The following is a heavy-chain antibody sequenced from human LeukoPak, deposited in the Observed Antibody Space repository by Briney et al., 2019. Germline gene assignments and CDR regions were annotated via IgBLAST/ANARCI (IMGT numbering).Heavy chain of an antibody. J-gene: IGHJ4*02. CDR1: GLTFTDYP. D-gene: IGHD2-8*01. CDR2: IRTTAKRANYA. V-gene: IGHV3-48*02. Sequence: GGSLRLSCAASGLTFTDYPMNWVRQAPGRGLEWVSNIRTTAKRANYANYADAVRGRVTVSRDDAKYTLYLHMNGLRDDDTAVYYCARDQGYAFDYWGQGILVTVSS. CDR3: ARDQGYAFDY.